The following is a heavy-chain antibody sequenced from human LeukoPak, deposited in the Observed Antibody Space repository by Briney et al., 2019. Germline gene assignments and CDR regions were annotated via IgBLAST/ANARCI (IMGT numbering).Heavy chain of an antibody. Sequence: GRYLRLSCAASGFTFSSYAMHWVRQAPGKGLEWVAVISYDGSNKYYADSVKGRFTISRDNSKNTLYLQMNSLRAEDTAVYYCARVLMPYDILTGSFDYWGQGTLVTVSS. J-gene: IGHJ4*02. D-gene: IGHD3-9*01. CDR2: ISYDGSNK. CDR3: ARVLMPYDILTGSFDY. CDR1: GFTFSSYA. V-gene: IGHV3-30*04.